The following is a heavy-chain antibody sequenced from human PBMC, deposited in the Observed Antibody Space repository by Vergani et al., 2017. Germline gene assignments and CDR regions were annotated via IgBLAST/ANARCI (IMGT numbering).Heavy chain of an antibody. J-gene: IGHJ6*03. CDR1: GGSISSGDYY. V-gene: IGHV4-30-4*08. CDR3: ARSVPAAMQHYYYYYMDV. Sequence: QVQLQESGPGLVKPSQTLSLTCTVSGGSISSGDYYWSWIRQPPGKGLEWIGYIYYSGSTYYNPSLKSRVTISVDTSKNQFSLKLSSVTAADTAVYYCARSVPAAMQHYYYYYMDVWGKGTTVTVSS. D-gene: IGHD2-2*01. CDR2: IYYSGST.